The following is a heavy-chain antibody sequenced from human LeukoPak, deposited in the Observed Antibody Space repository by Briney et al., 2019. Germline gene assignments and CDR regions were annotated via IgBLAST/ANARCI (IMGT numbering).Heavy chain of an antibody. Sequence: ASVKVSCKASGYTFSNYGISWVRQAPGQGLEWMGWISAYNGHTNYVQKFQGRVTMTTDTSTNTAYMQLRSLRSDDTAVYYCARDLLAGIVGRPNPVEDLFDPWGQGTLVTVSS. V-gene: IGHV1-18*01. D-gene: IGHD2-15*01. CDR2: ISAYNGHT. CDR1: GYTFSNYG. J-gene: IGHJ5*02. CDR3: ARDLLAGIVGRPNPVEDLFDP.